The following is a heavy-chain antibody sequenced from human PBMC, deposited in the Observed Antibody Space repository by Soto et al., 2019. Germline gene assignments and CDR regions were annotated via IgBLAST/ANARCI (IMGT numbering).Heavy chain of an antibody. CDR2: IKSKTDGGTT. CDR3: TTAHSYGANDI. D-gene: IGHD5-18*01. J-gene: IGHJ3*02. CDR1: GFTFSNAC. Sequence: VCLRLSCAASGFTFSNACMSWVRQAPGKGLEWVGRIKSKTDGGTTDYAAPVKGRFTISRDDSKNTLYLQMNSLKTEDTAVYYCTTAHSYGANDIWGQGTMVTVSS. V-gene: IGHV3-15*01.